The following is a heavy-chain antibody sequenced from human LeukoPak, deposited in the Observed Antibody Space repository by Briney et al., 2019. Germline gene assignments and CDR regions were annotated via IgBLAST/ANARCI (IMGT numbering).Heavy chain of an antibody. J-gene: IGHJ3*02. CDR3: AREKDILRGDAFDI. CDR2: IYRNGNT. CDR1: GDSISNHY. D-gene: IGHD3-10*01. V-gene: IGHV4-4*07. Sequence: SETLSLTCTVSGDSISNHYWTWVRQPAGKGLEWIGRIYRNGNTNYNSSLKGRVTMSVDTSKNQFSLKLTSVTAADTALYFCAREKDILRGDAFDIWGQGKMVTVSS.